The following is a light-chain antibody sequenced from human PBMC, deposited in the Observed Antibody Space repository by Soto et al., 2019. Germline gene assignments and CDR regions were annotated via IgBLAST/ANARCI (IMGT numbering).Light chain of an antibody. CDR2: DAS. J-gene: IGKJ4*01. CDR1: HAISNY. CDR3: QQYDNLPLT. Sequence: DIQMTQSPSSLSASVGDRVTITCQASHAISNYLNWYQQKPGKAPKLLIYDASNLETGVPSRFSGSGSGTHFTFTISSLQPEDIATYYCQQYDNLPLTFGGGTKVEIK. V-gene: IGKV1-33*01.